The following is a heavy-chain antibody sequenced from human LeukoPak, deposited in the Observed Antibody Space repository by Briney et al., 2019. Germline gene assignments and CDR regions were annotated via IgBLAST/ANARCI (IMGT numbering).Heavy chain of an antibody. J-gene: IGHJ6*02. CDR2: TYWNGDK. CDR1: GLSLSTVGVG. V-gene: IGHV2-5*01. CDR3: GHRRESFDYHGVDV. Sequence: SGPTLVNPTQTLTLTCTFSGLSLSTVGVGVVWIRQPPGKVLEWLGVTYWNGDKRYNPSLASRLTTTKDTSKNQEVLTLTNMDPVDTATYYCGHRRESFDYHGVDVWGQGTSVTVSS. D-gene: IGHD2/OR15-2a*01.